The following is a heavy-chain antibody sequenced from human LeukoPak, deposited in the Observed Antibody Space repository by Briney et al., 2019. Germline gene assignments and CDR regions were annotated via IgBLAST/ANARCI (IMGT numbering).Heavy chain of an antibody. CDR1: GFTFSNYA. CDR2: ISSSSSTI. V-gene: IGHV3-48*03. J-gene: IGHJ3*02. D-gene: IGHD2-15*01. Sequence: PGGSLRVSCVASGFTFSNYAMHWVRQAPGKGLEWVSYISSSSSTIYYADSVKGRFTISRDNAENSLYLQMNSLRVEDTAVYFCAREHLGYCSGADCQGGAFDIWGQGTVVTVSS. CDR3: AREHLGYCSGADCQGGAFDI.